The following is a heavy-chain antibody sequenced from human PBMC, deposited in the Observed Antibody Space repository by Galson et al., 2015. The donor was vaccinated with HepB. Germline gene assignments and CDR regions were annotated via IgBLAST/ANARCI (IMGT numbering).Heavy chain of an antibody. J-gene: IGHJ4*02. V-gene: IGHV1-2*02. CDR1: GYTFTGYY. CDR3: ARASSGYYSCLGY. Sequence: CKASGYTFTGYYMHWVRQAPGQGLEWMGWINPNSGGTNYAQKFQGRVTMTRDTSISTAYMELSRLRSDDTAVYYCARASSGYYSCLGYWGQGTLVTVSS. D-gene: IGHD3-22*01. CDR2: INPNSGGT.